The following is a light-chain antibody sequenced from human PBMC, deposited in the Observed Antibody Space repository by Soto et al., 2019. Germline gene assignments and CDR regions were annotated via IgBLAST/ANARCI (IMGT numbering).Light chain of an antibody. J-gene: IGLJ3*02. CDR3: QTWGTAIRV. V-gene: IGLV4-69*01. Sequence: QSVLTQSPSASASLGASVKLTCTLSSGHSSYAIAWHQQQPEKGPRYLMKVNSDGSHSKGDGIPDRFSGSSSGAERYLTISSLQSDDEADYYCQTWGTAIRVFGGGTKLTVL. CDR2: VNSDGSH. CDR1: SGHSSYA.